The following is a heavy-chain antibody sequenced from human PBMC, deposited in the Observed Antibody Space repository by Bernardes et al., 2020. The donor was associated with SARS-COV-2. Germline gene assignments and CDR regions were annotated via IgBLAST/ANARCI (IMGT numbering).Heavy chain of an antibody. CDR3: ARDASVSSRGYFDL. CDR1: GGSIGSNNW. J-gene: IGHJ4*02. CDR2: IYHTGVT. D-gene: IGHD2-15*01. V-gene: IGHV4-4*02. Sequence: SETLSLTCSVSGGSIGSNNWWTCVRQTPGKGLEWIGEIYHTGVTYYNPSLESRVSMSIGTSKNLFSLTLTSVTAADTGVYYCARDASVSSRGYFDLWGRGTLATVSS.